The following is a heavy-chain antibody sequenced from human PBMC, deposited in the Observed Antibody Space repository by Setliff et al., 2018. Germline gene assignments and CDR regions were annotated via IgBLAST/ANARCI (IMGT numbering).Heavy chain of an antibody. CDR1: GGSISSGSYY. D-gene: IGHD3-3*01. J-gene: IGHJ4*02. V-gene: IGHV4-61*02. Sequence: SETLSLTCAVSGGSISSGSYYWSWIRQPAGKGLEWVGRLHTSGSTNYNPSLKSRVTISVDTSKKQLSLKLSSATAADTAVYYCRFWSGYYKNDYWGRGTLVTVSS. CDR2: LHTSGST. CDR3: RFWSGYYKNDY.